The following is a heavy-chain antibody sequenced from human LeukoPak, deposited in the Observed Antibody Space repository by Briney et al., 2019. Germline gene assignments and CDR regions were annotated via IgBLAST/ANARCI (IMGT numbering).Heavy chain of an antibody. CDR2: IYYSGST. V-gene: IGHV4-59*01. CDR1: GGSISSYY. Sequence: SETLSLTCTVSGGSISSYYWSWIRQPPGKGLEWIGYIYYSGSTNYNPSLKSRVTISVDTSKNQFSLELSSVTAADTAVYYCARDSRVPDGYNHYFDYWGQGTLVTVSS. D-gene: IGHD5-24*01. J-gene: IGHJ4*02. CDR3: ARDSRVPDGYNHYFDY.